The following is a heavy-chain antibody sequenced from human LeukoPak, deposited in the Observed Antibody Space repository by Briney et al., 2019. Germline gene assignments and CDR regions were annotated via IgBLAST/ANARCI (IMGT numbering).Heavy chain of an antibody. CDR1: GYTFTSYD. Sequence: ASVKVSCKASGYTFTSYDINWVRQATGQGLEWMGWMNPNSGNTGYAQKFQGRVTMTRNTSISTAYMEVSNLRSEDTAVYYCARGRGSSGWPLDYWGQGTLVTVSS. J-gene: IGHJ4*02. CDR2: MNPNSGNT. CDR3: ARGRGSSGWPLDY. D-gene: IGHD6-19*01. V-gene: IGHV1-8*01.